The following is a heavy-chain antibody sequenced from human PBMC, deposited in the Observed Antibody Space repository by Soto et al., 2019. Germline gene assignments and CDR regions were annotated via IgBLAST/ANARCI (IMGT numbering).Heavy chain of an antibody. Sequence: SETLSLTCTVSGGSISSSSYYWGWIRQPPGKGLEWIGSIYYSGSTYYNPSLKSRVTISVDTSKNQFSLKLSSVTAAETAVYYCARLAYSGYDDYYYYMDVWGKGTTVTVSS. CDR2: IYYSGST. D-gene: IGHD5-12*01. CDR3: ARLAYSGYDDYYYYMDV. CDR1: GGSISSSSYY. V-gene: IGHV4-39*01. J-gene: IGHJ6*03.